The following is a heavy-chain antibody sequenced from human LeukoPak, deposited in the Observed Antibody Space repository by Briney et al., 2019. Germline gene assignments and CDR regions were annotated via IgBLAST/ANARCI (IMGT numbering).Heavy chain of an antibody. CDR3: ARDLYDSSESAFDI. CDR1: GFTFSSHW. J-gene: IGHJ3*02. CDR2: IKSDGSST. Sequence: GGSLRLSCAASGFTFSSHWMHWVRQAPGKGLVWVSLIKSDGSSTIYADSVKGRFTISRDNAKNTLYLQMNSLRAEDSAVYYCARDLYDSSESAFDIWGQGTMVTVSS. D-gene: IGHD3-22*01. V-gene: IGHV3-74*01.